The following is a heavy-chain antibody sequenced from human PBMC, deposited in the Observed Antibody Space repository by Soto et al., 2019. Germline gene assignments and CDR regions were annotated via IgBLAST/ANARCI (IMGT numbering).Heavy chain of an antibody. D-gene: IGHD2-15*01. V-gene: IGHV1-69*12. Sequence: QVQLVQSGAEVKKPGSSVKVSCKASGGTFSSYAISWVRQAPGQGLEWMGGIIPIFGTTNYAQKFQGRVRITAYESTSTAYMELGSLRSEATAVYYCARVVTVVKSFHYWYFDLWGCGTLVTVSS. CDR3: ARVVTVVKSFHYWYFDL. J-gene: IGHJ2*01. CDR2: IIPIFGTT. CDR1: GGTFSSYA.